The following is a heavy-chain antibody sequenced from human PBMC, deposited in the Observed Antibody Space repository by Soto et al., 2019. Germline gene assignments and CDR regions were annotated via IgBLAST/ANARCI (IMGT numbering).Heavy chain of an antibody. Sequence: SETLSLTCAVSGGSIGSTNWWTWVRQAPGRGLEWIGEIYHSGTTNYSRSLKSRVNIAVDMSTNHFSLTLISVTAADTAVYDCEFPATADFDYWGKGILVTVSS. J-gene: IGHJ4*02. CDR3: EFPATADFDY. V-gene: IGHV4-4*02. CDR2: IYHSGTT. D-gene: IGHD6-13*01. CDR1: GGSIGSTNW.